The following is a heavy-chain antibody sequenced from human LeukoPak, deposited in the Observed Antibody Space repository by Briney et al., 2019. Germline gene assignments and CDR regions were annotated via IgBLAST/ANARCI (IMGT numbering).Heavy chain of an antibody. CDR1: GYSFTSYW. D-gene: IGHD5-12*01. CDR2: IYPSDSDT. Sequence: GESLKISCKGSGYSFTSYWIGWVRQMPGKGLEWMGIIYPSDSDTRYSPSLQGQVTISADKSINTVYLQWSSVKASDSAIYYCARGRDYGYDRIDYWGQGTQVTVSS. J-gene: IGHJ4*02. CDR3: ARGRDYGYDRIDY. V-gene: IGHV5-51*01.